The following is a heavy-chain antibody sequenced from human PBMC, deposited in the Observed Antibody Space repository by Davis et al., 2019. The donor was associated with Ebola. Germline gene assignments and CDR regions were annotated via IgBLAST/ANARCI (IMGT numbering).Heavy chain of an antibody. CDR2: INPHNGNT. CDR1: GYTFTNYG. V-gene: IGHV1-18*04. J-gene: IGHJ4*02. CDR3: ARAQFPTTSDH. D-gene: IGHD1-1*01. Sequence: ASVKVSCKASGYTFTNYGITWVRQAPGQGLEWMGWINPHNGNTNYAQNVQGRVIMTSDTAPTTAYMEVGSLRSDDTAVYYCARAQFPTTSDHWGQGTLVTVSS.